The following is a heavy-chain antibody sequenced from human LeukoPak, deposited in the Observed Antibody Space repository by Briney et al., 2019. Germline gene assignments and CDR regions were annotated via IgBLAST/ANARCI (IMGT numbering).Heavy chain of an antibody. V-gene: IGHV3-7*01. Sequence: PAGSLRLSCAASGFTFSTYWMTWVRQAPGKGLEWVANINQGGSETYYVDSVKGRFTNTGDNAKNTLYLQMNSLRAEDTAVYYCARGGLYHYSGTSGDYWGQGTLVTVSS. CDR3: ARGGLYHYSGTSGDY. CDR2: INQGGSET. CDR1: GFTFSTYW. D-gene: IGHD1-26*01. J-gene: IGHJ4*02.